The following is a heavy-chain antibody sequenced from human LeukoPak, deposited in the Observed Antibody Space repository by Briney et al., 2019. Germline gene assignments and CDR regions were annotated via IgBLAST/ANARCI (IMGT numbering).Heavy chain of an antibody. J-gene: IGHJ6*02. Sequence: SETLSLTCTVSGGSISGYYWSWIRQPPGKGLEWIGYIYYSGSTNYNPSLKSRVTISVDTSKNQFSLKLSSVTAADTAVYYCARDHVAVAGTHYYGMDVWGQGTTVTVSS. D-gene: IGHD6-19*01. CDR3: ARDHVAVAGTHYYGMDV. CDR1: GGSISGYY. V-gene: IGHV4-59*01. CDR2: IYYSGST.